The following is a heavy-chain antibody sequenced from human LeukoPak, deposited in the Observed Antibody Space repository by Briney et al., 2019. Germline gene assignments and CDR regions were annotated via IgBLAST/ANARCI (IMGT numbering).Heavy chain of an antibody. CDR1: GFTFSSYW. J-gene: IGHJ4*02. CDR3: AKDRVSDLLYDY. CDR2: IKTDGSQI. Sequence: GGSLRLSCAASGFTFSSYWMTWVRQAPGKGLEWVANIKTDGSQIYYVDSVKGRFTISRDNAKNSLYLQMNSLRAEGTAVYYCAKDRVSDLLYDYWGQGTLVTVSS. V-gene: IGHV3-7*03.